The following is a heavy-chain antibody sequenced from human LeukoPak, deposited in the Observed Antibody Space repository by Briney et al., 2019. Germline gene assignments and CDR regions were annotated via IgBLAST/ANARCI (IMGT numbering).Heavy chain of an antibody. CDR1: GFSFTSYA. CDR3: AGSYPPSYDY. D-gene: IGHD1-26*01. CDR2: ISGSGGST. J-gene: IGHJ4*02. Sequence: GGSLRLSCAASGFSFTSYAMSWVRQAQGKGLEWVSAISGSGGSTYYADSVRGRFTISRDNSKNTLYLQMNSLRAEDTAVYYCAGSYPPSYDYWGQGTLVTVSS. V-gene: IGHV3-23*01.